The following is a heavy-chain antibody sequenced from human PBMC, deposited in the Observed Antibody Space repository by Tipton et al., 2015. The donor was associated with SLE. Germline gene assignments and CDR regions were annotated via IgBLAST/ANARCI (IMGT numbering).Heavy chain of an antibody. CDR2: FYRSGST. CDR3: ARTEVRGVIAMDV. Sequence: TLSLTCSVSGGSIINYFWNWIRQFPGKELEWIGYFYRSGSTNYNPSLKSRVTISVDTSKNQFSLKLTSVTAADTAVYYCARTEVRGVIAMDVWGKGTTVTVSS. V-gene: IGHV4-4*08. J-gene: IGHJ6*03. D-gene: IGHD3-10*01. CDR1: GGSIINYF.